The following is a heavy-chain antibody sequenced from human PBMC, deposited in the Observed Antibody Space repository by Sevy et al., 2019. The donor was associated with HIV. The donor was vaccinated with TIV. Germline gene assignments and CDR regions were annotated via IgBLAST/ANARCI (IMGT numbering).Heavy chain of an antibody. V-gene: IGHV3-30*18. Sequence: GGSLRLSCAASGFAFSIHGMHWVRQAPGKGLEWVTGISYDGNKKGYADSVKGRFTVSRDNSKNTVSLQMNSLRAEDTAVYYCAKDTNNDFWRGNNWFDPWGQGTLVTVSS. CDR2: ISYDGNKK. CDR3: AKDTNNDFWRGNNWFDP. J-gene: IGHJ5*02. D-gene: IGHD3-3*01. CDR1: GFAFSIHG.